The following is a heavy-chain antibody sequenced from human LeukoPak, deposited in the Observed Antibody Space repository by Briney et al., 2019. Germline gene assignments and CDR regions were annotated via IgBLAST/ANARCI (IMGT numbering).Heavy chain of an antibody. CDR1: GGSISSGGYY. Sequence: SETLSLTCTVSGGSISSGGYYWSWIRQHPGKGLEWIGYIYYSGSTYYNPSLKSRVTISVDTSKSQFSLKLSSVTAADTAVYYCAGGRPAVGAFDIWGQGTMVTVSS. CDR2: IYYSGST. CDR3: AGGRPAVGAFDI. V-gene: IGHV4-31*03. J-gene: IGHJ3*02. D-gene: IGHD1-14*01.